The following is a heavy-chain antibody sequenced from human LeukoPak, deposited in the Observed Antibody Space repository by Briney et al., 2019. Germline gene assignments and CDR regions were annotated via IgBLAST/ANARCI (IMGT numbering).Heavy chain of an antibody. CDR1: GFTFSSYA. CDR2: ISGSGGST. Sequence: GGSLRLSCAGSGFTFSSYAMSWVRQAPGKGLEWVSAISGSGGSTYYADSVKGRFAISRDNSKNTLYLQMNSLRAEDTAVYYCAKDVLYCSGGSCYPEIFDYWGQGTLVTVSS. V-gene: IGHV3-23*01. CDR3: AKDVLYCSGGSCYPEIFDY. J-gene: IGHJ4*02. D-gene: IGHD2-15*01.